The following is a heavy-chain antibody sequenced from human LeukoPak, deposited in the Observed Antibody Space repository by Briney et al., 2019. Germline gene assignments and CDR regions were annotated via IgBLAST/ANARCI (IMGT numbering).Heavy chain of an antibody. CDR1: RLTFISNA. J-gene: IGHJ4*02. CDR2: ISVSGGSE. Sequence: GGSLRLSCVVSRLTFISNAMYWVRQAPGKGLEWVSGISVSGGSEYYADSVKGRFSVSRDNSKHTVYLQMNSLRAEDTAVYFCASHAHDYDSSGYFDSWGQGALVTVSS. CDR3: ASHAHDYDSSGYFDS. V-gene: IGHV3-23*01. D-gene: IGHD3-22*01.